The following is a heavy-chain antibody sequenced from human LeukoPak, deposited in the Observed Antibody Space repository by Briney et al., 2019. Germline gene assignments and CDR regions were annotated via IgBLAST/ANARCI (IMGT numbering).Heavy chain of an antibody. CDR2: IYSGGST. J-gene: IGHJ4*02. V-gene: IGHV3-53*01. Sequence: GGSLRLSCAASVFNDQSNYLGLVRQAPGKGLEWVSVIYSGGSTYYADSVKGRFTISRDNSKNTLYLQMNSLRAEDTAVYYCEIEAAGFWSGIWGQGTLVTVTS. D-gene: IGHD3-3*01. CDR1: VFNDQSNY. CDR3: EIEAAGFWSGI.